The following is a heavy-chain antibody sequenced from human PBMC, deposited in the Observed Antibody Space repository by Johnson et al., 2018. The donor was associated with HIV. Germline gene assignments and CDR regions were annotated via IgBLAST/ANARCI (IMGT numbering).Heavy chain of an antibody. CDR1: GFTFSSYW. V-gene: IGHV3-7*01. CDR2: IKQDGSEK. CDR3: ARDPRLGELKIDRRGYAFDI. Sequence: EVQLVESGGGLVQPGGSLRLSCAASGFTFSSYWMSWVRQAPGKGLEWVANIKQDGSEKYYVDSVKGRFTISRDNAKNSLYLQMNSLRAEDTAVYYCARDPRLGELKIDRRGYAFDIWGQGTMVTVSS. J-gene: IGHJ3*02. D-gene: IGHD3-16*01.